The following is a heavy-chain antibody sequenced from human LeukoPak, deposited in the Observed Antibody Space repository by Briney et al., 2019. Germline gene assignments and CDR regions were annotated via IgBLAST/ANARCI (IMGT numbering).Heavy chain of an antibody. CDR1: GFTFSSHE. D-gene: IGHD2-2*01. Sequence: GGSLRLSCAASGFTFSSHEMNWVRQAPGKGLEWVSYISSSGSTIYYADSVKGRFTIFRDNAKNSLYLQMNSLRAEDTAVYYCARMAPEGVVVPAAELDYWGQGTLVTVSS. V-gene: IGHV3-48*03. CDR3: ARMAPEGVVVPAAELDY. J-gene: IGHJ4*02. CDR2: ISSSGSTI.